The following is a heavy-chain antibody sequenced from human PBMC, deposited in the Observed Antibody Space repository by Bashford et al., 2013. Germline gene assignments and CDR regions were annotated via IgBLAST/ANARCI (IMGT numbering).Heavy chain of an antibody. CDR3: ARDPPHDSSGYTFDI. V-gene: IGHV4-34*01. CDR2: INHSGST. J-gene: IGHJ3*02. Sequence: ETLSLTCAVYGGVRSWGSYWSWDPPVPRRGLEWIGEINHSGSTKYNPSLKSRVTMSVDTSKNQFSLKLTSVTAADTAVYYCARDPPHDSSGYTFDIWGRGTMVTVSS. CDR1: GGVRSWGSY. D-gene: IGHD3-22*01.